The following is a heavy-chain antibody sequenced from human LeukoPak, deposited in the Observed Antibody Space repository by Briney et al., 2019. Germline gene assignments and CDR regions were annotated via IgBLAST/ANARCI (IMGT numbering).Heavy chain of an antibody. V-gene: IGHV5-51*01. CDR3: ARHEEQQRADY. CDR1: GYSFINYW. CDR2: SYPDDSDT. Sequence: GESLKISCQGSGYSFINYWIGWVRQMPGKGLEWMGISYPDDSDTRYSPSFQGQVTISADKSTNTAYLQWSSLKASDTAMYYCARHEEQQRADYWGQGTLVTVSS. J-gene: IGHJ4*02. D-gene: IGHD6-13*01.